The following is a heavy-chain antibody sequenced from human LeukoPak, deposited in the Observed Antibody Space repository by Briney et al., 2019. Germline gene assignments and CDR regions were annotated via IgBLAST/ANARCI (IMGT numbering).Heavy chain of an antibody. D-gene: IGHD3-22*01. J-gene: IGHJ2*01. CDR3: ARDRTIPYYYDSSGGYFDL. Sequence: GGSLRLSCAASGFTVNSNYMSWVRQAPGKGLEWVSVIYSGGSTYYADSVKGRFTISRDNSKNTLYLQMHSLRAEDTAVYYCARDRTIPYYYDSSGGYFDLWGRGTLVTVSS. CDR2: IYSGGST. CDR1: GFTVNSNY. V-gene: IGHV3-53*01.